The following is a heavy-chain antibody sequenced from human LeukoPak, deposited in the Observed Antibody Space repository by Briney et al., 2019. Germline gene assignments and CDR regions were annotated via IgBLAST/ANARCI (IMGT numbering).Heavy chain of an antibody. V-gene: IGHV1-24*01. CDR2: FDPEDGET. CDR1: GYTLTELS. CDR3: ARVVVAATHDAFDI. J-gene: IGHJ3*02. Sequence: ASVKVSCKVSGYTLTELSMHWVRQAPGKGLEWMGGFDPEDGETIYAQKFQGRVTMTRNTSISTAYMELSSLRSEDTAVYYCARVVVAATHDAFDIWGQGTMVTVSS. D-gene: IGHD2-15*01.